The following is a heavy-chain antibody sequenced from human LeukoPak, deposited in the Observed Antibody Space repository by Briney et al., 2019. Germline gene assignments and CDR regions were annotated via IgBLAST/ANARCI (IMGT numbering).Heavy chain of an antibody. V-gene: IGHV4-59*08. CDR3: ARLYLRATRFDY. CDR1: GGSVSDYY. Sequence: SETLSLTCTVSGGSVSDYYWSWIRQSPGKGLEWIGYIYYTGSTSYNPSLRSRVTMSADTSKNQFSLKLTSVTAADTAVYYCARLYLRATRFDYWGQGTLVTVSS. D-gene: IGHD5-24*01. J-gene: IGHJ4*02. CDR2: IYYTGST.